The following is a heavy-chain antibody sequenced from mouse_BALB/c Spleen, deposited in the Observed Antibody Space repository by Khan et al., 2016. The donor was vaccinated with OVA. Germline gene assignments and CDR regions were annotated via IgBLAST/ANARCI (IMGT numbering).Heavy chain of an antibody. D-gene: IGHD2-2*01. Sequence: EVELVESGGGLVKPGGSLKLSCSASGFTFSSYAMSWVRQTPEKRLEWVATISTGGHYTFYPDRVKGRFTISRDNAKNTLYLQMSSLRSEDTAMYYCARSLVDYHAMDYWGQGTSVTVSS. CDR3: ARSLVDYHAMDY. CDR2: ISTGGHYT. V-gene: IGHV5-9-3*01. CDR1: GFTFSSYA. J-gene: IGHJ4*01.